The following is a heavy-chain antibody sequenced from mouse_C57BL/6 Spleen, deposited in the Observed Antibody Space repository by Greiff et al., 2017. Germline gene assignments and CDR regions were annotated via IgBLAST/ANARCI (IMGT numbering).Heavy chain of an antibody. CDR1: GYTFTSYW. V-gene: IGHV1-61*01. CDR2: IYPSDSET. J-gene: IGHJ1*03. D-gene: IGHD1-1*01. CDR3: ARDYGSSDGGFDV. Sequence: QVQLQQPGAELVRPGSSVKLSCKASGYTFTSYWMDWVKQRPGQGLEWIGNIYPSDSETHYNQKFKDKATLTVDKSSSTAYMQLSSLTSEDSAVYYCARDYGSSDGGFDVWGTGTTVTVSS.